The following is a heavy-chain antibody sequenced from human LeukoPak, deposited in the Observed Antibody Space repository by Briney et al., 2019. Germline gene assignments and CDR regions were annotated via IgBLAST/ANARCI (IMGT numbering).Heavy chain of an antibody. J-gene: IGHJ4*02. Sequence: SLILSCVASGFNFEDYAMHWVRQVPGKGLEWVAGISWKSDNIYYMESVRGRFTISRDNAKNSLYLQMNSLRAEDTAFYYCVKDMTVAALAWEFDYWGQGTLVTVSS. CDR2: ISWKSDNI. D-gene: IGHD1-26*01. V-gene: IGHV3-9*01. CDR3: VKDMTVAALAWEFDY. CDR1: GFNFEDYA.